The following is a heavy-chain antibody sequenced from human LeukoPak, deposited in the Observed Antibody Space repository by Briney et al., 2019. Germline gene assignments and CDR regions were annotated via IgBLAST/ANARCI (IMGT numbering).Heavy chain of an antibody. J-gene: IGHJ3*02. CDR3: ARLGGLRWSYDAFDI. Sequence: GGSLRLSCAASGLTVSSNYVSWVRQAPGKGLEWVSVIYSGGSTYYADSVKGRFTISRDNAKNSLYLQVNSLRAEDTAVYYCARLGGLRWSYDAFDIWGQGTMVTVSS. V-gene: IGHV3-66*04. CDR1: GLTVSSNY. D-gene: IGHD4-23*01. CDR2: IYSGGST.